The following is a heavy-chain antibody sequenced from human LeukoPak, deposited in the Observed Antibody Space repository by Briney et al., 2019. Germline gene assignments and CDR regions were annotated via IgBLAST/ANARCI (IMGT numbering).Heavy chain of an antibody. CDR3: AREDYSGWSQQGVGMDV. J-gene: IGHJ6*02. CDR1: GGSISSSSYY. Sequence: SETLSLTCTVSGGSISSSSYYWGWIRQPPGKGLEWIGYIYYSGSTNYNPSLKSRVTISVDTSKNQFSLKLSSVTAADTAVYYCAREDYSGWSQQGVGMDVWGQGTTVTVSS. D-gene: IGHD6-19*01. CDR2: IYYSGST. V-gene: IGHV4-61*01.